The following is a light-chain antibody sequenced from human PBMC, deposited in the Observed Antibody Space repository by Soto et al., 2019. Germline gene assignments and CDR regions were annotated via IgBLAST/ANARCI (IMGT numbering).Light chain of an antibody. CDR3: QSYDSSMSGWV. CDR2: GNS. Sequence: QLVLTQPPSVSGAPGQRVTLSCTGSSSNIGAGYDVHWYQQLTGTASKLLIYGNSNRPSGVPDRFSGSKSGTSASLSITGLKAEDEADDDCQSYDSSMSGWVFGGGTKLTVL. V-gene: IGLV1-40*01. J-gene: IGLJ3*02. CDR1: SSNIGAGYD.